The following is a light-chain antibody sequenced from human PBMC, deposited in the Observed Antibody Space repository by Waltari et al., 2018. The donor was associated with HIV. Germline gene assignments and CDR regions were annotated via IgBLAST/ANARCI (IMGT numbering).Light chain of an antibody. CDR1: SSDVGRHNR. CDR2: EVT. J-gene: IGLJ1*01. Sequence: QSALTQPPSVSGSPGQSVTISCTGSSSDVGRHNRVSWYQQPPGTAPKLLIYEVTYRPSGVPDRFSGSKSCNTASLTISGLQAEDEADYYCSSYTSSSTYVFGTGTRVTVL. V-gene: IGLV2-18*02. CDR3: SSYTSSSTYV.